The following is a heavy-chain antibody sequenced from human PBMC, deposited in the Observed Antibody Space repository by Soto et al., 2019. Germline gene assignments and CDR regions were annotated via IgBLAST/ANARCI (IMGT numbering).Heavy chain of an antibody. CDR2: INHSGST. J-gene: IGHJ6*03. CDR1: GGSFSGYY. V-gene: IGHV4-34*01. CDR3: ARDDTNNYYYYYMDV. Sequence: SETLSLTCAVYGGSFSGYYWSWIRQPPGKGLEWIGEINHSGSTNYNPSLKSRVTITRDTSASTAYMELSSLRSEDTAVYYCARDDTNNYYYYYMDVWGKGTTVTVSS. D-gene: IGHD3-22*01.